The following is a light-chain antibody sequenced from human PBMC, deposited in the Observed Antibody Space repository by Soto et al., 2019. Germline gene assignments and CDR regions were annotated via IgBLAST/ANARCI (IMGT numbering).Light chain of an antibody. J-gene: IGKJ4*01. Sequence: EMVLTQSPGTLSLSPGEGATLSCRTSQTIISHYLAWYQQKPGQAPRLLIFSTSRRATGVPDRFSGSGSGTDFTLTITRLEPEDFAVYYCQEYGSSPRPTFGGGTKVDIK. CDR1: QTIISHY. CDR3: QEYGSSPRPT. CDR2: STS. V-gene: IGKV3-20*01.